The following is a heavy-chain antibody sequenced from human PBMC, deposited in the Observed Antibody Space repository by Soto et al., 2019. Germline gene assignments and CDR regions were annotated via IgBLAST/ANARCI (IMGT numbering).Heavy chain of an antibody. CDR2: IYYSGSA. CDR3: ARYCSPSSCESLDP. D-gene: IGHD2-2*01. Sequence: QVQLQESGPGLVKPSQTLSLTCTVSGGSISSGNSYWSWIRQPPGKGLEWIGYIYYSGSAYYSPSLKSRLTISVDTSKNQFSLNLRSVTAADTAVFYCARYCSPSSCESLDPCGQGTLVTVSS. J-gene: IGHJ5*02. V-gene: IGHV4-30-4*01. CDR1: GGSISSGNSY.